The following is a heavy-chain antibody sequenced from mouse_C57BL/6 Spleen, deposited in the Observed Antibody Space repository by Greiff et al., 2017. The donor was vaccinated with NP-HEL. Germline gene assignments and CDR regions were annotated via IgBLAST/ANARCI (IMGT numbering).Heavy chain of an antibody. D-gene: IGHD1-1*01. CDR3: ARTTTVVPFAY. Sequence: VQLQQPGAELVKPGASVKLSCKASGYTFTSYWMHWVKQRPGRGLEWIGRIDPNSGGTMYNEKFKGKATLTVDKPSSTAYMKLSSLTSEDSTVYYCARTTTVVPFAYWGQGTLVTVSA. J-gene: IGHJ3*01. CDR2: IDPNSGGT. CDR1: GYTFTSYW. V-gene: IGHV1-72*01.